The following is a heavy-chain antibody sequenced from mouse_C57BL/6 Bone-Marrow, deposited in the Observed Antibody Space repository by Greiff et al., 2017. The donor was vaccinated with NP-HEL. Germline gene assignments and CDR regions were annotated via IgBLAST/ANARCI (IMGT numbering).Heavy chain of an antibody. V-gene: IGHV1-50*01. D-gene: IGHD2-3*01. J-gene: IGHJ3*01. CDR1: GYTFTSYW. CDR2: IDPSDSYT. CDR3: ARSWLLPFAY. Sequence: VQLQQPGAELVKPGASVKLSCKASGYTFTSYWMQWVKQRPGPGLEWIGEIDPSDSYTNYNQKFKGKATLTVDTSSSTAYMQLSSLTSEDSAVYYCARSWLLPFAYWGQGTLVTVSA.